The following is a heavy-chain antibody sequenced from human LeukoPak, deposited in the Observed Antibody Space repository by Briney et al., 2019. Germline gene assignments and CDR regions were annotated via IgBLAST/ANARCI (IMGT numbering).Heavy chain of an antibody. J-gene: IGHJ3*02. D-gene: IGHD6-13*01. Sequence: PGGSLRLSCAASGFTFSRFSMNWVRQAPGKGLEWVSYISSSGSTIYYADSVKGRFTISRDNAKNSLYLQMNSLRAEDTAVYYCARGGYSSSWYEVGITAFDIWGQGTMVTVSS. CDR2: ISSSGSTI. V-gene: IGHV3-48*04. CDR3: ARGGYSSSWYEVGITAFDI. CDR1: GFTFSRFS.